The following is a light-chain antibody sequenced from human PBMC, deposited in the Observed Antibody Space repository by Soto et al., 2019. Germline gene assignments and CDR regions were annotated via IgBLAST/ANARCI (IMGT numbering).Light chain of an antibody. CDR3: AAWDDSLRGWV. CDR2: RDS. J-gene: IGLJ3*02. V-gene: IGLV1-47*01. CDR1: SSSIGSNY. Sequence: QSVLTQPPSASGTPGQRVTISCSESSSSIGSNYIYWYQQLPGTAPKLLIYRDSQRPSGVPDRFSCSKSGTSASLAISGLRSEDEADYYCAAWDDSLRGWVFGGGTKLTVL.